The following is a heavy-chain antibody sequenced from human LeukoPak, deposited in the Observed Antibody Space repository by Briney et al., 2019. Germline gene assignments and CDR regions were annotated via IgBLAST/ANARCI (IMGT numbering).Heavy chain of an antibody. CDR3: AKGGAYLLRPVYY. Sequence: PGGSLRLSCAASGFTFSSYGMHWVRQAPGKGLEWVAVISYDGSNKYYADSVKGRFTISRDNSKNTLYLQMNSLRAEDTAVYYCAKGGAYLLRPVYYWGQGTLVTVSS. D-gene: IGHD1-26*01. V-gene: IGHV3-30*18. CDR2: ISYDGSNK. CDR1: GFTFSSYG. J-gene: IGHJ4*02.